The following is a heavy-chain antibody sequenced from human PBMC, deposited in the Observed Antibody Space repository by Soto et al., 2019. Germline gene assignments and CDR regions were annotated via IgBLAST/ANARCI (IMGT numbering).Heavy chain of an antibody. D-gene: IGHD5-12*01. Sequence: QVTLKESGPVLVKPTETLTLTCTVSGFSLSNARMGVSWIRQPPGKALEWLAHIFSNDEKSYSTSLKSRLTIYQDTSKSQVVLTMTNMDPVDTATYYCARGRRDGYNSIRSDAFDIWGQGTMVTVSS. CDR2: IFSNDEK. CDR1: GFSLSNARMG. CDR3: ARGRRDGYNSIRSDAFDI. J-gene: IGHJ3*02. V-gene: IGHV2-26*01.